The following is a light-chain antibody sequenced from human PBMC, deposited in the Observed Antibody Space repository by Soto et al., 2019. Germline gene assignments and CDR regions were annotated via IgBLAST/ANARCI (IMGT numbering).Light chain of an antibody. Sequence: DIQMTQSPSTLSASVGDRVTITCRASQNIDRWLAWYQQKPGKAPNLLIYGASNLESGVPSRFSGSGSGTEFTLTIRSLRPDDFATYYCQHYNSYPWTFGQGTNVEIK. V-gene: IGKV1-5*03. CDR2: GAS. CDR3: QHYNSYPWT. CDR1: QNIDRW. J-gene: IGKJ1*01.